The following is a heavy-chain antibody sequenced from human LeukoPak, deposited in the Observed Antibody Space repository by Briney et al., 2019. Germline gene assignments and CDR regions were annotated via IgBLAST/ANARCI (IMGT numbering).Heavy chain of an antibody. CDR1: GYSFNGYY. V-gene: IGHV1-2*02. CDR3: ARGEYRGYDYHY. CDR2: INPNSGGT. D-gene: IGHD5-12*01. Sequence: ASVKVSCKASGYSFNGYYLHWVRQAPGQGLEWMGWINPNSGGTNYAQKFQGRVTMTRDTSISTAYMELSRLRSDDTAVYYCARGEYRGYDYHYWGQGTLVTVSS. J-gene: IGHJ4*02.